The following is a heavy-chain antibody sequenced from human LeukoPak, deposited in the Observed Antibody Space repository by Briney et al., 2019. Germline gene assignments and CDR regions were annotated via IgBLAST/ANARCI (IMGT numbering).Heavy chain of an antibody. D-gene: IGHD1-20*01. CDR2: TYYRSKWYN. CDR3: ARDPQGYNWNDVSWFDP. CDR1: GDSVSSNSAA. Sequence: SQTLSLTCAISGDSVSSNSAAWNWIRQSPSRGLEWLGRTYYRSKWYNDYAASVKSRITINPDTSKNQFSLQLNSVTPEDTAVYYCARDPQGYNWNDVSWFDPWGQGTLVTVSS. J-gene: IGHJ5*02. V-gene: IGHV6-1*01.